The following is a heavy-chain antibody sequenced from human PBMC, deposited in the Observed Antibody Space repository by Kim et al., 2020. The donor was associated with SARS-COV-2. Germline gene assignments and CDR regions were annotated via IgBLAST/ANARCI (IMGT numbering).Heavy chain of an antibody. Sequence: GGSLRLSCAASGFTFSSYSMNWVRQAPGKGLEWVSYISSSSSTIYYADSVKGRFTISRDNAKNSLYLQMNSVRAEDTAVYYCAGGFEWGSIPDAFDIWGQGTMVTVSS. D-gene: IGHD2-21*01. CDR2: ISSSSSTI. V-gene: IGHV3-48*04. CDR3: AGGFEWGSIPDAFDI. CDR1: GFTFSSYS. J-gene: IGHJ3*02.